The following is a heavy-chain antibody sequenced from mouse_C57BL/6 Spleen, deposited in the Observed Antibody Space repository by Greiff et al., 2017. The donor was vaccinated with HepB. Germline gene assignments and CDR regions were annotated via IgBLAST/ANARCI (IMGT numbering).Heavy chain of an antibody. V-gene: IGHV5-17*01. J-gene: IGHJ4*01. CDR2: ISSGSSTI. Sequence: EVKVVESGGGLVKPGGSLKLSCAASGFTFSDYGMHWVRQAPEKGLEWVAYISSGSSTIYYADTVKGRFTISRDNAKNTLFLQMTSLRSEDTAMYYCARLNLYYAMDYWGQGTSVTVSS. CDR3: ARLNLYYAMDY. CDR1: GFTFSDYG.